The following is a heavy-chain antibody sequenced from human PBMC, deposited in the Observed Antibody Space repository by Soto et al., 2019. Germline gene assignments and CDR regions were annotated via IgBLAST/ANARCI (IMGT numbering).Heavy chain of an antibody. J-gene: IGHJ3*02. CDR3: ARGRFNAFGI. Sequence: SQTLSLTCAISGDSVSSNSVAWNWIRQSPSRGLEWLGRTYYRSKWYNDYGVTVKGRITINPDTSKNQFSLQLNSVTPEDTAVYYCARGRFNAFGIWGQGTMVTDSS. CDR1: GDSVSSNSVA. CDR2: TYYRSKWYN. D-gene: IGHD3-3*01. V-gene: IGHV6-1*01.